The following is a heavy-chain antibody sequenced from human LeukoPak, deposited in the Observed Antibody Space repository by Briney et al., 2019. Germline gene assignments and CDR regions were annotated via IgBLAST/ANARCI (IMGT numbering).Heavy chain of an antibody. D-gene: IGHD2-2*01. CDR2: ISAYNGNT. Sequence: GASVKVSCKASGYTFTSYGISWVRQAPGQGLEWMGWISAYNGNTNYAQKLQGRVTMTTDTSTSTAYTELRSLRSDDTAVYYCARDGVVVVPAAPYNWFDPWGQGTLVTVSS. CDR3: ARDGVVVVPAAPYNWFDP. CDR1: GYTFTSYG. V-gene: IGHV1-18*01. J-gene: IGHJ5*02.